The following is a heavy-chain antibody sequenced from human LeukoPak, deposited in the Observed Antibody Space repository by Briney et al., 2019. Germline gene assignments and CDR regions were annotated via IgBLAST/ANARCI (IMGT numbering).Heavy chain of an antibody. CDR1: GYTFTSYD. J-gene: IGHJ4*02. V-gene: IGHV1-8*01. CDR2: MNPNSGNT. D-gene: IGHD6-6*01. Sequence: ASLKVSCKASGYTFTSYDINWVRQSTGQRLEWMGWMNPNSGNTAYAQKFQGRVTMSRDTSISTAYMELSSLRSEDTAVYYCARLPKYSRPLDYWGQGTLVTVSS. CDR3: ARLPKYSRPLDY.